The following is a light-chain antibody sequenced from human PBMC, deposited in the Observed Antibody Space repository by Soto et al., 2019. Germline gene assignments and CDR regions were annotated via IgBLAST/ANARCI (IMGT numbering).Light chain of an antibody. CDR1: SSNIGSKI. Sequence: QSVLTQPPSASGTPGQRVTISCSGSSSNIGSKIVNWYQQIPRTAPKLLIYNNNQRPSGVPDRFSGSKSGTSASLAISGLQSEDGADYYCAAWDDSLSGMVFGGGTKLTVL. J-gene: IGLJ2*01. CDR3: AAWDDSLSGMV. CDR2: NNN. V-gene: IGLV1-44*01.